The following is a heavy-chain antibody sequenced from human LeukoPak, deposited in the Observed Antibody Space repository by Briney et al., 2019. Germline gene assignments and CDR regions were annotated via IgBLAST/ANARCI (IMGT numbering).Heavy chain of an antibody. CDR1: GYTFTNYD. J-gene: IGHJ4*02. CDR3: ARAAYYYERSSCRGYFFDY. V-gene: IGHV1-2*02. D-gene: IGHD3-22*01. Sequence: ASVKVSCKASGYTFTNYDMNWVRQAPGQGLEWMGWINPNNGGTNYAQKFQGRVTMTRDTSISTAYMELSSLRSDDTAVYYCARAAYYYERSSCRGYFFDYWGQGTLVTVSS. CDR2: INPNNGGT.